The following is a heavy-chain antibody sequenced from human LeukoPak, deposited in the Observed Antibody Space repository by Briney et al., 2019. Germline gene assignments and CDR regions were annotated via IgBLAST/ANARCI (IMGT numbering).Heavy chain of an antibody. CDR1: GYTFTGYY. Sequence: ASVKVSCKASGYTFTGYYMHWVRQAPGQGLEWMGWINPNSGGTNYAQKFQGRVTMTRDTSISTAYMELSRLRSDDTAVYYCARAGPSIPAARGDWFDPWGQGTLVTVSS. V-gene: IGHV1-2*02. J-gene: IGHJ5*02. CDR3: ARAGPSIPAARGDWFDP. CDR2: INPNSGGT. D-gene: IGHD2-2*01.